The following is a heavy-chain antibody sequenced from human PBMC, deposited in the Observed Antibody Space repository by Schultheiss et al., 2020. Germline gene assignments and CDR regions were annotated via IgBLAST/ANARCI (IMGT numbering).Heavy chain of an antibody. CDR3: AGKKRWDSSGSDAFDI. V-gene: IGHV3-48*01. CDR2: ISSSSSTI. CDR1: GFTFSSDT. Sequence: GGSLRLSCAASGFTFSSDTMNWVRQAPGKGLEWVSYISSSSSTIYYADSVKGRFTISRDNSKNTLYLQMNSLRAEDTAVYYCAGKKRWDSSGSDAFDIWGQGTMVTVSS. J-gene: IGHJ3*02. D-gene: IGHD3-22*01.